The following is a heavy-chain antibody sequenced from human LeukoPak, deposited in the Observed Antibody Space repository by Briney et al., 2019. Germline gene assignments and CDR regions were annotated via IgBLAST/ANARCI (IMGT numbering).Heavy chain of an antibody. CDR3: ARGAAATRGPSKCSWFDP. D-gene: IGHD2-15*01. V-gene: IGHV3-53*01. Sequence: GGSLRLSCAASGFTVSCNYMSWVRQAPGKWLEWVSVIYSGGSTYYADSVKGRFTISRDDSKNTLYLQMNSLRAEDTAVYYCARGAAATRGPSKCSWFDPWGQGTLVTVSS. CDR1: GFTVSCNY. CDR2: IYSGGST. J-gene: IGHJ5*02.